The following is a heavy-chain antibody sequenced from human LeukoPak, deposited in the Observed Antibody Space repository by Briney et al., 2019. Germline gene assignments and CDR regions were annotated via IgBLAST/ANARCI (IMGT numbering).Heavy chain of an antibody. V-gene: IGHV3-11*01. D-gene: IGHD5-24*01. CDR2: ISNSGSAI. J-gene: IGHJ4*02. CDR3: ARGGYNFPYYFDY. CDR1: GFTSSDYY. Sequence: PGGSLRLSCAASGFTSSDYYMSWIRQAPGKGLEWVLYISNSGSAIQYADSVKGRFTISRDNAKKSLYLQMNSLRAEDTAVYYCARGGYNFPYYFDYWGQGTLVTVSS.